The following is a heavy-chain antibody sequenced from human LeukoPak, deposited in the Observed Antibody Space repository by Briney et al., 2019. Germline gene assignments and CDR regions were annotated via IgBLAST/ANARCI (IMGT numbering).Heavy chain of an antibody. J-gene: IGHJ4*02. CDR3: AKDALTREWFGEATFDY. CDR2: ISGSGGST. CDR1: GITLSNYG. V-gene: IGHV3-23*01. D-gene: IGHD3-10*01. Sequence: GGSLRLSCAVSGITLSNYGMSWVRQAPGKGLEWVSAISGSGGSTYYADSVKGRFTISRDNSKNTLYLQMNSLRAEDTAVYYCAKDALTREWFGEATFDYWGQGTLVTVSS.